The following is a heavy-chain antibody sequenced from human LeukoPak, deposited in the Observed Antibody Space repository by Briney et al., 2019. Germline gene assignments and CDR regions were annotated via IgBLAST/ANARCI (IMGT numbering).Heavy chain of an antibody. D-gene: IGHD6-19*01. CDR3: AKVGEPQPYTFEGIAVAGYFDY. CDR1: GFTFRSYA. V-gene: IGHV3-23*01. Sequence: GGSLRLSCAASGFTFRSYAMSWVRQAPGKGLEWVSVINADGDDTKDADSVKGRFTISRDNSKNTLYLQMNSLRAEDTAVYYCAKVGEPQPYTFEGIAVAGYFDYWGQGTLVTVSS. CDR2: INADGDDT. J-gene: IGHJ4*02.